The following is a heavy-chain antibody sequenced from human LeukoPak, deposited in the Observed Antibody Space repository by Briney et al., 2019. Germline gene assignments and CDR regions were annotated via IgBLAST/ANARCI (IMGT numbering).Heavy chain of an antibody. CDR1: GFTFSSYA. CDR2: ISWDGGST. V-gene: IGHV3-43*01. CDR3: AKDEGYGRGYGMDV. D-gene: IGHD3-10*02. J-gene: IGHJ6*02. Sequence: GGSLRLSCAASGFTFSSYAMHWVRQAPGKGLEWVSLISWDGGSTYYADSVKGRFTISRDNSKNSLYLQMNSLRTEDTALYYCAKDEGYGRGYGMDVWGQGTTVTVSS.